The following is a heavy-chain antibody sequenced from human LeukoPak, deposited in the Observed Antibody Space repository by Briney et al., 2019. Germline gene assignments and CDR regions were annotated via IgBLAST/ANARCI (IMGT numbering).Heavy chain of an antibody. Sequence: GGSLRLSCAASGFTFSDYHMTWIRQAPGKGLEWVSNIRSSGSSISYADSVKGRFTISRDNAKNPLYLQMNSLRAEDTAVYYCARGYCSGGSCYSIPFDYWGQGTLVTVSA. V-gene: IGHV3-11*01. J-gene: IGHJ4*02. D-gene: IGHD2-15*01. CDR1: GFTFSDYH. CDR3: ARGYCSGGSCYSIPFDY. CDR2: IRSSGSSI.